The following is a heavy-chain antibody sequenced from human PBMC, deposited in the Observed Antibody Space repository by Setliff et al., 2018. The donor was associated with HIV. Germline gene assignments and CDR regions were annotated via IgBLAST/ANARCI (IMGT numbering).Heavy chain of an antibody. Sequence: GGSLRLSCEVSGIIFSSYAMSWVRQAPGKGLEWVSSISGNDGSTNYGDSVKGRFTISRDSSKNTLFLQMNSLRAEDTAVYYCAKGGKGYSGRDYFDYWGQGTQVTVSS. D-gene: IGHD1-26*01. V-gene: IGHV3-23*01. CDR3: AKGGKGYSGRDYFDY. CDR2: ISGNDGST. J-gene: IGHJ4*02. CDR1: GIIFSSYA.